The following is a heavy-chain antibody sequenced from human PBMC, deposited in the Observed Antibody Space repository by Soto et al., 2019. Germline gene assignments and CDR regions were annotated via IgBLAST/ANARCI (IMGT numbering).Heavy chain of an antibody. V-gene: IGHV4-31*03. Sequence: SETLSLTCTVSGGSISSGGYYWSWIRQHPGKGLEWIGYIYYSGSTYYNPSLKSRVTISVDTSKNQFSLKLSSVTAADTAVYYCARLVGIQSRAFDIWGQGTMVTVSS. CDR1: GGSISSGGYY. J-gene: IGHJ3*02. CDR3: ARLVGIQSRAFDI. CDR2: IYYSGST. D-gene: IGHD2-8*02.